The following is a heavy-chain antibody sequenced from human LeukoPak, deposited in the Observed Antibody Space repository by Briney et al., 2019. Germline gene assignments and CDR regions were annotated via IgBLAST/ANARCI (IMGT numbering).Heavy chain of an antibody. V-gene: IGHV4-39*07. CDR2: IYYSGST. D-gene: IGHD3-16*01. J-gene: IGHJ6*02. CDR1: GGSISSSSYY. Sequence: PSETLSLTCTVSGGSISSSSYYWGWIRQPPGKGLEWIGSIYYSGSTYYNPSLKSRVTISVDTSKYQFSLKLSSVTAADTAVYYCARGGGTDSAPLEVWGQGTTVTVSS. CDR3: ARGGGTDSAPLEV.